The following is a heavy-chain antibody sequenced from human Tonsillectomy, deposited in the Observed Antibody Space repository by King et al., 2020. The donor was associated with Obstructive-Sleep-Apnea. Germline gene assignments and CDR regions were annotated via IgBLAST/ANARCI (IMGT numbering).Heavy chain of an antibody. V-gene: IGHV4-59*08. CDR2: IYYPGST. D-gene: IGHD6-13*01. Sequence: QLQESGPGLVKPSETLSLTCTVSGGSIRSYYWSWIREPPGKGLEWSGYIYYPGSTNYNPSLKSRVTISLDTSKNQFSLKLNSVTAADTAVYYCARYTSSWYGYFDYWGQGTLVTVSS. CDR3: ARYTSSWYGYFDY. CDR1: GGSIRSYY. J-gene: IGHJ4*02.